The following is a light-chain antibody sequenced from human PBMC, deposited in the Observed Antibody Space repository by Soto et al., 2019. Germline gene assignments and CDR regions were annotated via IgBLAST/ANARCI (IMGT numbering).Light chain of an antibody. V-gene: IGKV1-33*01. CDR3: QQYDNLPLT. CDR2: DAS. Sequence: DIQMKKYPSSLSASVGDRVTITCQASQDISNYLNWYQQKPGKAPKLLIYDASNLETGVPSRFSGSGSGTDFTFTISSLQPEDIATYYCQQYDNLPLTFGGGTKVDIK. J-gene: IGKJ4*01. CDR1: QDISNY.